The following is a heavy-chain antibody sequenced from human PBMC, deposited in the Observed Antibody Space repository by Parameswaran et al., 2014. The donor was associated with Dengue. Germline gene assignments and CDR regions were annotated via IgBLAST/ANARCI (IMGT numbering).Heavy chain of an antibody. J-gene: IGHJ5*02. CDR2: INPNSGGT. CDR3: ARGDFGVVIKYNWFDP. V-gene: IGHV1-2*02. D-gene: IGHD3-3*01. Sequence: VRQMPGKGLEWMGWINPNSGGTNYAQKFQGRVTMTRDTSISTAYMELSRLRSDDTAVYYCARGDFGVVIKYNWFDPWGQGTLVTVSS.